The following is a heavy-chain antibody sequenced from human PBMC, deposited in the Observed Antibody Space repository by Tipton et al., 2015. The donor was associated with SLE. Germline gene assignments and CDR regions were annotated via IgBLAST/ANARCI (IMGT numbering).Heavy chain of an antibody. J-gene: IGHJ4*02. Sequence: QSGAEVKKPGSSAKVSCKASGGTFSSYTISWVRQAPGQGLEWMGRIIPILGIASYAQKFQGRVTITADTSTSTAYMELRSLRSDDTAIYYCARVRVDTAMGVFDFWGQGTLVTVSS. CDR1: GGTFSSYT. CDR2: IIPILGIA. V-gene: IGHV1-69*04. CDR3: ARVRVDTAMGVFDF. D-gene: IGHD5-18*01.